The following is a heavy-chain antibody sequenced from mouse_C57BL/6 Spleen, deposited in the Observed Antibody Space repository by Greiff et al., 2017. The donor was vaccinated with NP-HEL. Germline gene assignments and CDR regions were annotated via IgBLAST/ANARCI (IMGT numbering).Heavy chain of an antibody. CDR1: GYTFTSYW. D-gene: IGHD2-3*01. V-gene: IGHV1-64*01. CDR2: IHPNSGST. Sequence: QVHVKQPGAELVKPGASVKLSCKASGYTFTSYWMHWVKQRPGQGLEWIGMIHPNSGSTNYNEKFKSKATLTVDKSSSTAYMQLSSLTSEDSAVYYCARSDGYLFAYWGQGTLVTVSA. J-gene: IGHJ3*01. CDR3: ARSDGYLFAY.